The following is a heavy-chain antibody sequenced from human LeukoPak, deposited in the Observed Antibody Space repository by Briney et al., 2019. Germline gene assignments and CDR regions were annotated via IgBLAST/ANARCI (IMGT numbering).Heavy chain of an antibody. CDR1: GYTFTGYY. Sequence: ASVKVSCKASGYTFTGYYIHWVRQAPGQGLEWMGWINPSSGATNYAQKLQGRVTMTTDTSTSTAYMELRSLRSDDTAVYYCARDEFIVGATGRIDYWGQGTLVTVSS. J-gene: IGHJ4*02. V-gene: IGHV1-2*02. D-gene: IGHD1-26*01. CDR3: ARDEFIVGATGRIDY. CDR2: INPSSGAT.